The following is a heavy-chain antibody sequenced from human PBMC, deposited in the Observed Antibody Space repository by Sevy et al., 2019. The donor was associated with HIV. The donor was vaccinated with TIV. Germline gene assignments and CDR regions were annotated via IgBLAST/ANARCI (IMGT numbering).Heavy chain of an antibody. Sequence: GGSLRLSCAVSGFNFNTYWMSWVRQAPGKGLEWVANIKEDGGEKDYVYSVKGRFTISRVNAENSLYLQMNSLRIEDTALYYCARDGAATTPEDYWGQGTLVTVSS. V-gene: IGHV3-7*01. CDR1: GFNFNTYW. CDR3: ARDGAATTPEDY. J-gene: IGHJ4*02. D-gene: IGHD1-7*01. CDR2: IKEDGGEK.